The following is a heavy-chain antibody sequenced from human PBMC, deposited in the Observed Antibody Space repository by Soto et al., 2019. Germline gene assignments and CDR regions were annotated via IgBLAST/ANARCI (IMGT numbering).Heavy chain of an antibody. CDR1: GGSISSGGYY. CDR3: ARDHDSYGLFDY. V-gene: IGHV4-31*03. Sequence: SETLSLSCTVSGGSISSGGYYWSWIRQHPGKGLEWIGYIYYSGSTYYNPSLKSRVTISVDTSKNQFSLKLSSVTAADTAVYYCARDHDSYGLFDYRGQGTPVTVSS. D-gene: IGHD5-18*01. CDR2: IYYSGST. J-gene: IGHJ4*02.